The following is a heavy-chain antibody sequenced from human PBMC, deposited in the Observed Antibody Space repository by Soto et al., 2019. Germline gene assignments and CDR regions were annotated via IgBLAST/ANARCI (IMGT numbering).Heavy chain of an antibody. CDR1: GFTFSSYW. CDR3: ARVVVPAAYYYGMDV. Sequence: EVQLVESGGGLVQPGGSLRLSCAASGFTFSSYWMHWVRQAPGKGLVWVSRINSDGSSTSYADSVKGRFTISRDNAKNTLYLQMNSLRAEDTAVYYCARVVVPAAYYYGMDVWGQGTTVTVSS. J-gene: IGHJ6*02. CDR2: INSDGSST. V-gene: IGHV3-74*01. D-gene: IGHD2-2*01.